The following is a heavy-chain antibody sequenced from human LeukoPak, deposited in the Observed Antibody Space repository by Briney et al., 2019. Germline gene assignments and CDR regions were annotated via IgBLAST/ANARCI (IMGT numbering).Heavy chain of an antibody. CDR2: ISCSGGST. D-gene: IGHD2/OR15-2a*01. CDR3: AKGPLLWD. J-gene: IGHJ4*02. Sequence: GGSLRLSCAASGFTFSSSAMSWVRQAPGKGLEWVSSISCSGGSTYYAVSVKFRFTISRDNSKNTLYLQMNSLRAEDTAVYYCAKGPLLWDWGQGTLVTVSS. CDR1: GFTFSSSA. V-gene: IGHV3-23*01.